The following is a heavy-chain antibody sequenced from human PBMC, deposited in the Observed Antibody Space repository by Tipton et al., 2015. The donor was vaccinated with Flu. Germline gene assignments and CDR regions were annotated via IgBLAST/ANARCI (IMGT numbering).Heavy chain of an antibody. D-gene: IGHD5-12*01. V-gene: IGHV1-18*01. CDR3: ARGSGYAGDY. J-gene: IGHJ4*02. CDR2: VSGGNGYT. CDR1: GYSFTNYG. Sequence: QSGPEVKKPGASVKVSCKTSGYSFTNYGVSWVRQAPGQGLEWMGWVSGGNGYTKYTEKFQGRVTMTTDTSTTTAYMELRSLRSDDTAVYYCARGSGYAGDYWGQGTLVTVSS.